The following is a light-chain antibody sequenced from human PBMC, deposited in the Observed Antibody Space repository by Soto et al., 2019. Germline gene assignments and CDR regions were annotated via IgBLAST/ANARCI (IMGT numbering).Light chain of an antibody. CDR3: QQFHTFPWT. CDR2: DAS. V-gene: IGKV1-5*01. Sequence: DIQMTQSPSTLSASIGDSFTITCRASQTIDRFLAWYQQKPGKAPRLLIYDASSLERGVPSRFSGSGSGTEFSLTVSGLQPDDFATFYCQQFHTFPWTFGQGTKVDI. J-gene: IGKJ1*01. CDR1: QTIDRF.